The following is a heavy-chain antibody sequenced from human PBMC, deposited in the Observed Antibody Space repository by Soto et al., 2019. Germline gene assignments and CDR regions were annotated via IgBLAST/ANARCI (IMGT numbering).Heavy chain of an antibody. CDR1: GYTFTRYY. CDR3: ARPRGTIFGVVTTSRYYYGMDV. Sequence: GASVKVSCKASGYTFTRYYMHWVRQAPGQRLEWMGIINPSGGSTSYAQKFQGRVTMTRDTSTSTVYMELSSLRSEDTAVYYCARPRGTIFGVVTTSRYYYGMDVWGQGTTVTVSS. D-gene: IGHD3-3*01. CDR2: INPSGGST. J-gene: IGHJ6*02. V-gene: IGHV1-46*01.